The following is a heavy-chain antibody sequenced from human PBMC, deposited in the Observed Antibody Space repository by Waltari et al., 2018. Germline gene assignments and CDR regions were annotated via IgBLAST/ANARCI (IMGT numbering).Heavy chain of an antibody. V-gene: IGHV3-48*03. D-gene: IGHD2-15*01. CDR2: ITSDGRTV. Sequence: EVQLVESGGGLVQPGGSLRLSCVTSGFTFSTYEMNWVRQAPGKGPEWVAIITSDGRTVYSADSVKGRFTISRDNAKNSVFLQVNSLRDEDTAVYYCTVGVGVWGQGTLVTVSS. CDR3: TVGVGV. J-gene: IGHJ4*02. CDR1: GFTFSTYE.